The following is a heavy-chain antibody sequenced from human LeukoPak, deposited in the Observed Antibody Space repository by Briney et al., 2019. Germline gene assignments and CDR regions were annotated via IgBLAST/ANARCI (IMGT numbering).Heavy chain of an antibody. CDR1: GYTFTSYG. V-gene: IGHV1-18*01. D-gene: IGHD2-2*01. J-gene: IGHJ4*02. Sequence: ASVKVSCKASGYTFTSYGISWVRQAPGQGLEWMGWISAYNGNTNYAQKLQGGVTMTTDTSTSTAYMELRSLRSDDTAVYYCARVKYCSSTSCAYYFDYWGQGTLVTVSS. CDR2: ISAYNGNT. CDR3: ARVKYCSSTSCAYYFDY.